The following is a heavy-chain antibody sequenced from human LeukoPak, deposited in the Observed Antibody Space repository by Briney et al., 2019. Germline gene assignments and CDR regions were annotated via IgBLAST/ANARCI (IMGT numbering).Heavy chain of an antibody. Sequence: PSETLSLTCTVSGVAISNNYWWTWVRQSPGKGLEWIGDIYYSESTNYNPSLKSRVTMSLDKSKNQLSLNLKFVTAADTALYYCARVAVTGAARLDYWGQGTLVTVSS. CDR3: ARVAVTGAARLDY. D-gene: IGHD6-19*01. CDR2: IYYSEST. CDR1: GVAISNNYW. J-gene: IGHJ4*02. V-gene: IGHV4-4*02.